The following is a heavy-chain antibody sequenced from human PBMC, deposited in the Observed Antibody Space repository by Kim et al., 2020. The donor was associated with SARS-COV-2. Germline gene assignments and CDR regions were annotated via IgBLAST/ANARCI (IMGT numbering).Heavy chain of an antibody. D-gene: IGHD1-26*01. CDR1: GGTFSSYA. V-gene: IGHV1-69*13. CDR3: AREMGATMGGVWFDP. Sequence: SVKVSCKASGGTFSSYAISWVRQAPGQGLEWMGGIIPIFGTANYAQKFQGRVTITADESTSTAYMELSSLRSEDTAVYYWAREMGATMGGVWFDPWGQGTLVTVSS. CDR2: IIPIFGTA. J-gene: IGHJ5*02.